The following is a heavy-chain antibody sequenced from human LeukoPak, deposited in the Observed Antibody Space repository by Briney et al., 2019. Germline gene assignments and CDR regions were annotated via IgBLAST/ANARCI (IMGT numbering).Heavy chain of an antibody. V-gene: IGHV3-33*01. CDR3: AREGLYGGNSFDY. CDR1: GFTFSSYG. CDR2: IWYDGSNK. J-gene: IGHJ4*02. D-gene: IGHD4-23*01. Sequence: GGSLRLSRAASGFTFSSYGMHWVRQAPGKGLEWVAVIWYDGSNKYYADSVKGRFTISRDNSKNTLYLQMNSLRAEDTAVYYCAREGLYGGNSFDYWGQGTLVTVSS.